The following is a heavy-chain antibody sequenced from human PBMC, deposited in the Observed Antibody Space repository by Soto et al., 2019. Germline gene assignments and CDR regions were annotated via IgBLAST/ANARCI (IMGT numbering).Heavy chain of an antibody. CDR3: EKVSRSGLAAADLRFDY. CDR1: GFTFSSYA. Sequence: EVQLLESGGGLVQPGGSLRLSCAASGFTFSSYAMSWVRQAPGKGLEWVSAISGSGGSTYYADSVKGRFTISRDNSKNTLYVQMNSLRAEDTAVYYCEKVSRSGLAAADLRFDYWGQGTLVTVSS. V-gene: IGHV3-23*01. J-gene: IGHJ4*02. CDR2: ISGSGGST. D-gene: IGHD6-13*01.